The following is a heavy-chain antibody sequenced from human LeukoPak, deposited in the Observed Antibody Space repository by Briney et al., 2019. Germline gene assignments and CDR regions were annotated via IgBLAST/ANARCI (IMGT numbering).Heavy chain of an antibody. CDR3: ARRNGYSDYDY. Sequence: SETLSLTCTVSGGSISSGDYYWSWIRQPPGKGLEWIGYIYYSGSTYYNPSLKSRVTISVDTSKNQFSLKLSSVTAADTAVYYCARRNGYSDYDYWGQGTLVTVSS. D-gene: IGHD3-3*01. J-gene: IGHJ4*02. V-gene: IGHV4-30-4*01. CDR2: IYYSGST. CDR1: GGSISSGDYY.